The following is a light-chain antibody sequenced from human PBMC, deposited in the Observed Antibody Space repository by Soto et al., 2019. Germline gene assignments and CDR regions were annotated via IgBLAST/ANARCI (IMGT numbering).Light chain of an antibody. CDR2: GAS. CDR3: QQYYAWPLT. CDR1: QSVSSN. V-gene: IGKV3-15*01. J-gene: IGKJ4*01. Sequence: EIVMTQSPDTLSVSPGERATLSCRASQSVSSNLAWYQQIPGQAPRLRIYGASTRATGFPARFSGSGSATEFTLTISNLQSEDFAVYYCQQYYAWPLTFGGGTKV.